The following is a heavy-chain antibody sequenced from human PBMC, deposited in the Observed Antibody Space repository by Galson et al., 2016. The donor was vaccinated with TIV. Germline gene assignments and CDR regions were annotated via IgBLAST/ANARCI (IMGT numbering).Heavy chain of an antibody. CDR2: IYSSGST. V-gene: IGHV4-61*02. J-gene: IGHJ4*02. Sequence: LSLTCTVSGGSINSDGYHWSWIRQSAGKEPEWIGRIYSSGSTNYNPSLWSRVTISLDVSRNQFSLKLSSVTAADTALYYCARRVVGTGYEYWGQEILVTVSS. CDR1: GGSINSDGYH. CDR3: ARRVVGTGYEY. D-gene: IGHD6-13*01.